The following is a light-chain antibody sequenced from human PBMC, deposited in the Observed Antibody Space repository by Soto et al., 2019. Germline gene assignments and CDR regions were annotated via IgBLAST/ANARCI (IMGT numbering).Light chain of an antibody. CDR3: QQFGNYPLT. Sequence: EIVLTQSPGTLALSPGDRDTLSCRASQNVRNNFLAWYQQKPGQAPRFLIYGASTRATGIPDRFSGGGSGTDFTLTISRLEPEDFAVYYCQQFGNYPLTFGGGTKVDIK. CDR1: QNVRNNF. V-gene: IGKV3-20*01. CDR2: GAS. J-gene: IGKJ4*01.